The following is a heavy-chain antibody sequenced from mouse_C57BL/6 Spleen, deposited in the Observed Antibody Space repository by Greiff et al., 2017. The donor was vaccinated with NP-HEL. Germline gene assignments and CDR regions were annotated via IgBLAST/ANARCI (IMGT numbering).Heavy chain of an antibody. CDR3: ARRTTGASDY. J-gene: IGHJ2*01. CDR2: IDPSDSYT. Sequence: QVQLQQPGAELVMPGASVKLSCKASGYTFTSYWMHWVKQRPGQGLEWIGEIDPSDSYTNYNQKFKGKSTLTVDKSSSTAYMQLSSLTSEDSAVYYCARRTTGASDYWGQGTTLTVSS. D-gene: IGHD1-1*01. CDR1: GYTFTSYW. V-gene: IGHV1-69*01.